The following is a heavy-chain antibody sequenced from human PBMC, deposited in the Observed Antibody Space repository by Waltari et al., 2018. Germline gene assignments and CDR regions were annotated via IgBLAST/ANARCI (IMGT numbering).Heavy chain of an antibody. CDR2: ISWNSGSI. Sequence: EVQLVESGGGLVQPGRSLRLSCAASGFTFDDYAMHWVRQAPGKGLEWVSGISWNSGSIGYADSVKGRLTISRDKAKNTLYLQMDRLRAEDTALYYCAKGESEYYDSSGLDYWGQGTLVTVSS. D-gene: IGHD3-22*01. V-gene: IGHV3-9*01. CDR1: GFTFDDYA. J-gene: IGHJ4*02. CDR3: AKGESEYYDSSGLDY.